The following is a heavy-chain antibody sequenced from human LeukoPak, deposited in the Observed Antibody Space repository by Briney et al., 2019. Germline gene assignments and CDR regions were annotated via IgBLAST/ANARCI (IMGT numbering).Heavy chain of an antibody. D-gene: IGHD3-22*01. J-gene: IGHJ6*02. CDR3: ARDRRYGSSGYYYYYYYYGMDV. Sequence: PGGSLRLSCAASGFTFSSYGMHWVRQAPGKGLEWVAVISYDGSNKYYADSVKGRFTISRDNSKNTLYLQMNSLRAEDTAVYYCARDRRYGSSGYYYYYYYYGMDVWGQGTTVTVSS. CDR1: GFTFSSYG. V-gene: IGHV3-30*03. CDR2: ISYDGSNK.